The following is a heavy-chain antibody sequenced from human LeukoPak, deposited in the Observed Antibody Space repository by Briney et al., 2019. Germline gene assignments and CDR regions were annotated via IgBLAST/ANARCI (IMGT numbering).Heavy chain of an antibody. V-gene: IGHV4-59*08. D-gene: IGHD6-19*01. CDR3: AGHSGWDADFDY. CDR2: IYYSGST. CDR1: GGSISSYC. Sequence: SETLSLTCTVSGGSISSYCWNWIRQPPGKGLEWVGYIYYSGSTNYNPSLKSRVSISVDTSKNQFSLKLSSVTAADTAVYYCAGHSGWDADFDYWGQGTLVTVSS. J-gene: IGHJ4*02.